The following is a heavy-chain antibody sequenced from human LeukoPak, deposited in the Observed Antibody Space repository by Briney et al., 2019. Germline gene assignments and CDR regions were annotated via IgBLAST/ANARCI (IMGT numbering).Heavy chain of an antibody. CDR3: ARGGGVEAAMALDY. D-gene: IGHD5-18*01. CDR2: IYYAGSVK. CDR1: GFTFNIFA. Sequence: GGSLRLSCAASGFTFNIFAMHWVRQAPGQGLECVAIIYYAGSVKYYVDSVKGRFTISRDSSKNTLYLLMNRLRADDTAVYYCARGGGVEAAMALDYWGQGTLVAVSS. J-gene: IGHJ4*02. V-gene: IGHV3-33*01.